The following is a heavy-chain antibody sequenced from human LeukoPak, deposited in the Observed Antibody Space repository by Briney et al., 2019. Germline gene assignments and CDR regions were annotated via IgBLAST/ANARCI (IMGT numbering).Heavy chain of an antibody. CDR2: MNRDGGER. CDR3: ARDGGIIRFGGQDV. J-gene: IGHJ6*02. CDR1: GFTFSDYW. D-gene: IGHD3-16*01. Sequence: GGSLRLSCAASGFTFSDYWLSWVRQAPGKGLEWVANMNRDGGERNYVDSMKGRITTSRDNAKNSLYLQMNSLRVEDTAVYYCARDGGIIRFGGQDVWGQGTTVTVS. V-gene: IGHV3-7*01.